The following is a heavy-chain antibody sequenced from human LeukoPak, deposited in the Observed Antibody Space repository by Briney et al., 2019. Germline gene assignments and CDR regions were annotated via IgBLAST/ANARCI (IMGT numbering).Heavy chain of an antibody. CDR3: ARVPPLGYCSGGSCYRFDY. D-gene: IGHD2-15*01. J-gene: IGHJ4*02. V-gene: IGHV1-8*03. CDR1: GYTFTSCD. CDR2: MNPNSGNT. Sequence: ASVKVSCKASGYTFTSCDINWVRQATGQGLEWMGWMNPNSGNTGYAQKFQGRVTITRDTSIRTAYMELSSLRSEDTAVYYCARVPPLGYCSGGSCYRFDYWGQGTLVTVSS.